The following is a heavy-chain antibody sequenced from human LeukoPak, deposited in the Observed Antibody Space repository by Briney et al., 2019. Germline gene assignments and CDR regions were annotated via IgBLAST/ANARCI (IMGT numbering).Heavy chain of an antibody. V-gene: IGHV1-2*02. J-gene: IGHJ6*03. CDR1: GYTFRGFY. CDR3: AKDRYGDYEAPFHYYMDA. CDR2: INPNSGVT. D-gene: IGHD5-12*01. Sequence: ASVKVSCKASGYTFRGFYIHWVRQAPGQGLEWMGWINPNSGVTNYAQKLQGRVTITRGTSIDTDYMQLSRLRSDETAVYYCAKDRYGDYEAPFHYYMDAWGRGTTVTVSS.